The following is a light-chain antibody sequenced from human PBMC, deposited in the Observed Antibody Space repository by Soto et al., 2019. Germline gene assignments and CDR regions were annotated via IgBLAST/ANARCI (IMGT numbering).Light chain of an antibody. V-gene: IGKV3D-15*01. CDR2: SAS. J-gene: IGKJ4*01. CDR3: QQYNNWLLT. CDR1: QSVSSK. Sequence: EIVMTQSPVTLSVSPGESATLSCRASQSVSSKVAWYQQKSGQAPRLLIYSASTRATGIPARFSGSGSGTEFTLTISSLQSEDFAVYYCQQYNNWLLTFGGGTKVELK.